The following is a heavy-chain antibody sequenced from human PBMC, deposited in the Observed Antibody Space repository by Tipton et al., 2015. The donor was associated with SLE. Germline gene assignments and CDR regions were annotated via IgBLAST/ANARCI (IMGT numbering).Heavy chain of an antibody. CDR3: ARDDPDGESSGIPGDY. V-gene: IGHV4-59*11. CDR1: GGSISTHF. J-gene: IGHJ4*02. D-gene: IGHD3-22*01. CDR2: IYFSESA. Sequence: LSLTCTVSGGSISTHFWSWIRQPPGKGLEWIGSIYFSESANYSPSLKSRVTISLDTSRSQFSLQLSSVTAADTAVYYCARDDPDGESSGIPGDYWGQGTLVTVSS.